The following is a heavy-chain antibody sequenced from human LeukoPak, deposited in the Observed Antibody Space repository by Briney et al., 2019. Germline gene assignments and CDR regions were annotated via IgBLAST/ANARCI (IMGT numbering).Heavy chain of an antibody. CDR1: GFTLNNYA. V-gene: IGHV3-23*01. D-gene: IGHD1-26*01. CDR2: ISAGGGDT. Sequence: SGGSLRLSCAASGFTLNNYAMRWVRQAPGRGVEWVSAISAGGGDTYYADSVKGRFTLSRDNGKKKVFLQMNSLRADDRAVYYCAKAGWYSAKTYATYDDAYDIWGQGTMVTVSS. J-gene: IGHJ3*02. CDR3: AKAGWYSAKTYATYDDAYDI.